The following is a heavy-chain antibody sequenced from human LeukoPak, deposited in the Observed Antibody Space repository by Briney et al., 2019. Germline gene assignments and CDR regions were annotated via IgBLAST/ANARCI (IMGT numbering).Heavy chain of an antibody. CDR2: INPSGGST. CDR3: AREGVTYYYDSSGYRDFVY. V-gene: IGHV1-46*01. Sequence: SVKVSCKASGYTFTSYYMHWVRQAPGQGLEWMGIINPSGGSTSYAQKFQGRVTVTRDTSTSTVYMELSSLRSEDTAVYYCAREGVTYYYDSSGYRDFVYWGQGTLVTVSS. J-gene: IGHJ4*02. CDR1: GYTFTSYY. D-gene: IGHD3-22*01.